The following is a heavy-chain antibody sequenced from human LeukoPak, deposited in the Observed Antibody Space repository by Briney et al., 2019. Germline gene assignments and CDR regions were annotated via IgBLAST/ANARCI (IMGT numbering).Heavy chain of an antibody. CDR1: GGSFSGYY. Sequence: SETLSLTCAVYGGSFSGYYWSWIRQPPGKGLEWIWEINHSGSTNYNPSLKSRVTISVDTSKNQFSLKLSSVTAADTAVYYCARGRRIAAATAQKYFQHWGQGTLVTVSS. V-gene: IGHV4-34*01. D-gene: IGHD6-13*01. CDR3: ARGRRIAAATAQKYFQH. J-gene: IGHJ1*01. CDR2: INHSGST.